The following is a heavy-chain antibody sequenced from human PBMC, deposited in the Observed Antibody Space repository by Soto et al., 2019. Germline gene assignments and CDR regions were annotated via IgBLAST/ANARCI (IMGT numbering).Heavy chain of an antibody. CDR3: ARGGEYWSGGSCYPYYFDY. V-gene: IGHV3-7*01. J-gene: IGHJ4*02. Sequence: EVQLVESGGGLVQPGGSLRLSCAASGFTFSSYWMSWVRQAPGKGLEWVANIKQDGSEKYYVDSVKGRFTISRDNAKNSLYLQMNSVRAEDTAVYYCARGGEYWSGGSCYPYYFDYWGQGTLVTVSS. D-gene: IGHD2-15*01. CDR2: IKQDGSEK. CDR1: GFTFSSYW.